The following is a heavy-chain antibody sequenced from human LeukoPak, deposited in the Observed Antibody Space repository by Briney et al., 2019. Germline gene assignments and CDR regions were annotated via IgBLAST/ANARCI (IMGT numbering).Heavy chain of an antibody. V-gene: IGHV4-4*07. CDR3: AREDGGTHSSDY. CDR2: IYTSGST. D-gene: IGHD4-23*01. Sequence: TSETLSLTCTVSGGSFSIYYWTWIRQPAGKGLEWIGRIYTSGSTNYNPSLKSRVTMSVDTSKNQFSLELRSVTAADTALYYCAREDGGTHSSDYWGQGTLVTVSS. J-gene: IGHJ4*02. CDR1: GGSFSIYY.